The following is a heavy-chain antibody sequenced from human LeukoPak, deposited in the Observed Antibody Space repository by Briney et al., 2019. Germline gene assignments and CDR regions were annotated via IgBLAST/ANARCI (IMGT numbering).Heavy chain of an antibody. CDR1: GFTFSSYA. V-gene: IGHV3-30*01. Sequence: GRSLRLSCAASGFTFSSYAMHWVRQAPGKGLEWVAVISYDGSNKYYADSVKGRFTISRDNSKNTLYLQMNSLRAEDTAVYYCARDLWNFYDDRGYYRDFDYWGQGTLVTVSP. J-gene: IGHJ4*02. CDR3: ARDLWNFYDDRGYYRDFDY. D-gene: IGHD3-22*01. CDR2: ISYDGSNK.